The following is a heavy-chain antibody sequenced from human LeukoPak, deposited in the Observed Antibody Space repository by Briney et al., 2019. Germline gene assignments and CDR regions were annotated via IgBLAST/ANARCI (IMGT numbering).Heavy chain of an antibody. CDR3: AKDHYWSIDY. CDR1: GFDFSSNW. D-gene: IGHD3-3*01. J-gene: IGHJ4*02. CDR2: IKGDGIST. Sequence: GGSLRLSCAASGFDFSSNWMHWVRHAPGQGLVWVSRIKGDGISTNYADSVKGRFTISRDIAKNTLYLQMNSLRAKDTGVYYCAKDHYWSIDYWGRGTLVTVSS. V-gene: IGHV3-74*01.